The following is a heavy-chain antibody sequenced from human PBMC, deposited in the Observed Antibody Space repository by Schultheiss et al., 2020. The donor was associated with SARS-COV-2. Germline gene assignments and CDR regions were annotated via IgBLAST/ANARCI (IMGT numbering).Heavy chain of an antibody. Sequence: GGSLRLSCAASGFTFSSYEMNWVRQAPGKGLEWLSYISSSGSTIYYADSVKGRFTISRDNAKNSLYLQMNSLRAEDTAVYYCARETVMVTYYYGMDVWGQGTTVTVSS. CDR3: ARETVMVTYYYGMDV. CDR1: GFTFSSYE. D-gene: IGHD5-18*01. J-gene: IGHJ6*02. V-gene: IGHV3-48*03. CDR2: ISSSGSTI.